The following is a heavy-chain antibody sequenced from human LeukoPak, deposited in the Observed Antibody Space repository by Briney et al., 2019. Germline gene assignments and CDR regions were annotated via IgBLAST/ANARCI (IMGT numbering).Heavy chain of an antibody. CDR2: IWYDGSNK. J-gene: IGHJ5*02. CDR1: GFTFSSYG. V-gene: IGHV3-33*01. CDR3: ARGSGRRPPQRGKINWFDP. Sequence: GGSLRLSCAASGFTFSSYGMHWVRQAPGKGLEWVAVIWYDGSNKYYADSVKGRFTISRDNSKNTLYLQMNSLRAEDTAVYYCARGSGRRPPQRGKINWFDPWGQGTLVTVSS. D-gene: IGHD2-15*01.